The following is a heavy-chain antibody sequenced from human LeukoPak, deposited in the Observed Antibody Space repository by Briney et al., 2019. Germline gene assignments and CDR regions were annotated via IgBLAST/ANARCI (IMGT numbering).Heavy chain of an antibody. Sequence: GGPLRLSCAASGFSVSNNYMSWVRQAPGKGLEWVSVIYSGGSTFYADSVKGRFTISRDNSKNTLYLQMNSLRADDTAIYYCARGHEALDYWGQGTLVTVSS. V-gene: IGHV3-53*01. CDR1: GFSVSNNY. CDR2: IYSGGST. J-gene: IGHJ4*02. CDR3: ARGHEALDY.